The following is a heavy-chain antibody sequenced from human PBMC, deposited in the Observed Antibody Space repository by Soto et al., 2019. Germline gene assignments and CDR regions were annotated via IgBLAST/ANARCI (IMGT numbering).Heavy chain of an antibody. D-gene: IGHD3-16*01. V-gene: IGHV4-39*01. CDR3: QGSVIWGVDY. Sequence: QLQLQESGPGLVKPSETLSLTCTVSGGPISSSNFYWAWIRQPQGKGLEWIGSGYYNGFTYYNPSLRSLVPITIDTAKGQFSLKITSLTAADTGVYYWQGSVIWGVDYWGQGTLLTVPS. CDR2: GYYNGFT. CDR1: GGPISSSNFY. J-gene: IGHJ4*02.